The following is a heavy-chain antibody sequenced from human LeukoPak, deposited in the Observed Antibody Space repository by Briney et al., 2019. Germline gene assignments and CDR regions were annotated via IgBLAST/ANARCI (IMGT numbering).Heavy chain of an antibody. Sequence: QTGGSLRLSCAASGFTFSGSAMHWVRQASGKGLEWVGRIRSKANSYATAYAASVKGRFTISRDDSKNTAYLQMNSLKTEDTAVYYCTRLSGYSYGYRDYWGQGTLVTVSS. CDR2: IRSKANSYAT. D-gene: IGHD5-18*01. J-gene: IGHJ4*02. CDR3: TRLSGYSYGYRDY. V-gene: IGHV3-73*01. CDR1: GFTFSGSA.